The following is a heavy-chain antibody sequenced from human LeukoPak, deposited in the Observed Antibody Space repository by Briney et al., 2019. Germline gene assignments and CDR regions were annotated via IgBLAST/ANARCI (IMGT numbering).Heavy chain of an antibody. Sequence: GSLRLSCAASGFTFDDYGMSWVRQAPGKGLEWVSGINWNGGSTGYADSVKGRFTISRDNSENTLSLQMNSLRGDDTAVYYCANLYSGSPSDAFDVWGQGTMVTVSS. CDR2: INWNGGST. CDR1: GFTFDDYG. CDR3: ANLYSGSPSDAFDV. J-gene: IGHJ3*01. V-gene: IGHV3-20*04. D-gene: IGHD1-26*01.